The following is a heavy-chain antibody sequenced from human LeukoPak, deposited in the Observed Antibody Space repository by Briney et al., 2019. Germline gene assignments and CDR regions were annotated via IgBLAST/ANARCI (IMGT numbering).Heavy chain of an antibody. D-gene: IGHD3-22*01. Sequence: SETLSLTCAVYGGSFSGYYWSWIRQPPGKGLEWIGSIYYSGSTYYNPSLKSRVTISGDTSKNQFSLKLSSVTAADTAVYYCARAASSGYYLGWFDPWGQGTLVTVSS. V-gene: IGHV4-34*01. CDR3: ARAASSGYYLGWFDP. CDR2: IYYSGST. CDR1: GGSFSGYY. J-gene: IGHJ5*02.